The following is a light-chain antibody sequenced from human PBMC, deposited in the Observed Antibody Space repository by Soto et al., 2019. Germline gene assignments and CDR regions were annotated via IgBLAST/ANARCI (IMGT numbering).Light chain of an antibody. J-gene: IGKJ4*01. Sequence: DIQMTQSPSSLSASVGYRFTITCRASQSISSYLNWYQQKPGKAPKLLIYAASSFQSGVPSRLSGSGSGKDFTLTISSLQPEDFATYYCQQSYSTPLTFGGGTKVDIK. CDR3: QQSYSTPLT. CDR1: QSISSY. V-gene: IGKV1-39*01. CDR2: AAS.